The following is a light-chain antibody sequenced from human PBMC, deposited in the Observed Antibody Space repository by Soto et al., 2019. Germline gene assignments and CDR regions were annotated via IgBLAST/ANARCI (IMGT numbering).Light chain of an antibody. CDR2: WAS. J-gene: IGKJ1*01. V-gene: IGKV4-1*01. CDR1: QSVLYSPNNKNY. Sequence: DIVMTQSPDSLAVSLGESATINCKSSQSVLYSPNNKNYLAWYQHKPGQPPKMLIYWASTRESGVRDRFSGCGSGTDFTLSISSLQYEDVSVYYCQQYYTNSWSFGQGTKV. CDR3: QQYYTNSWS.